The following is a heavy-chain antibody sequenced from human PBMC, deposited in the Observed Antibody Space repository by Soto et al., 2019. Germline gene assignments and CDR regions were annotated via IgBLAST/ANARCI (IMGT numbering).Heavy chain of an antibody. V-gene: IGHV3-48*01. Sequence: XTLSLSFAVSGGSISTSNWGSWVRQAPGKGLEWVSYISSSSSTIYYADSVKGRFTISRDNAKNSLYLQMKSLRAEDTAVYYCVRENYYYGMDVWGQGTAVTVSS. CDR1: GGSISTSN. CDR2: ISSSSSTI. J-gene: IGHJ6*02. CDR3: VRENYYYGMDV.